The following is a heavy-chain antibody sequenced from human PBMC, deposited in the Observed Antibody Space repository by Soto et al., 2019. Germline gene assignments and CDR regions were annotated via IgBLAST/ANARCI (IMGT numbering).Heavy chain of an antibody. V-gene: IGHV1-69*01. CDR3: EAERTFGKLSVV. D-gene: IGHD3-16*02. CDR2: IFPKFGTT. CDR1: GDTDTNYV. Sequence: QVQLVQSGAEVKKPGSSVKVSCKASGDTDTNYVISWVRQAPGQGLEWMGGIFPKFGTTYSAQKLQDRLTTTAAERTSTVYMQLSSLRHDDTAVYYGEAERTFGKLSVVWGQGTTVTVSS. J-gene: IGHJ6*02.